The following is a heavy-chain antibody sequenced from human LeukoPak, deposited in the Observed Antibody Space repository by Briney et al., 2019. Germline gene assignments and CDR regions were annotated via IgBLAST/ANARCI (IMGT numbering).Heavy chain of an antibody. V-gene: IGHV1-2*02. Sequence: ASVKVSCKASGYTFTGYYMHWVRQAPGQGLEWMGWINPNSGGTNYAQKCQGRVTMTRDTSISAAYMELSRLRSDDTAVYYCARDIPEGATTDYWGQGTLVTVSS. CDR1: GYTFTGYY. CDR3: ARDIPEGATTDY. J-gene: IGHJ4*02. CDR2: INPNSGGT. D-gene: IGHD1-26*01.